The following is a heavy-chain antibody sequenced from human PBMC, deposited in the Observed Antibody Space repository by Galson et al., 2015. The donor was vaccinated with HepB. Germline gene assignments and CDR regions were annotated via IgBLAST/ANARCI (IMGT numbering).Heavy chain of an antibody. Sequence: SLRLSCAASGFTFDDYAMHWVRQAPGKGLEWASGISWNSGSIGYADSVKGRFTISRDNAKNSLYLQMNSLRAEDTALYYCAKDYYDSSGYGNYFDYWGQGTLVTVSS. J-gene: IGHJ4*02. D-gene: IGHD3-22*01. CDR1: GFTFDDYA. CDR2: ISWNSGSI. CDR3: AKDYYDSSGYGNYFDY. V-gene: IGHV3-9*01.